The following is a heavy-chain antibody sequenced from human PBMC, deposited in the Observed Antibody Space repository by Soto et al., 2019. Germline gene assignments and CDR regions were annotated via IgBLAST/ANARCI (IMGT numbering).Heavy chain of an antibody. CDR3: AKGRSSPFTAEFDY. D-gene: IGHD2-2*01. J-gene: IGHJ4*02. Sequence: GGSLRLSCAASGFTFSSYGMHWVRQAPGKGLEWVAGISHDGSYKYYADSVKGRFTISRDNSKNTLYLQMNSLRAEDTAVFYCAKGRSSPFTAEFDYWGQGTLVTVSS. CDR1: GFTFSSYG. CDR2: ISHDGSYK. V-gene: IGHV3-30*18.